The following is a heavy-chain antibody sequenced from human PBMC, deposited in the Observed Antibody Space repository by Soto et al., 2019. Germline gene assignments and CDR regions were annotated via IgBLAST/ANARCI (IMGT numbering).Heavy chain of an antibody. V-gene: IGHV1-3*01. J-gene: IGHJ6*02. CDR3: GRSVVGATGEILYNAMDV. Sequence: GASVKVSCKASGYTFTSYALHWVRQARGERPEWMGWINAANGDTKYSKKFQGRVTITRDTSASTGYMELSSLRSEDTAVYYCGRSVVGATGEILYNAMDVWGQGTTVTVSS. CDR2: INAANGDT. CDR1: GYTFTSYA. D-gene: IGHD1-26*01.